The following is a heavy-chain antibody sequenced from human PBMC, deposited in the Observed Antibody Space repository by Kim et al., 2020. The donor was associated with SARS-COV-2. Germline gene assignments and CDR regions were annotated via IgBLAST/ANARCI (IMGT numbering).Heavy chain of an antibody. CDR3: AKALSRDTMVRGFNEGDY. CDR1: GFTFSSYG. J-gene: IGHJ4*02. D-gene: IGHD3-10*01. V-gene: IGHV3-30*18. Sequence: GGSLRLSCAASGFTFSSYGMHWVRQAPGKGLEWVSVISCDGSNKYYADSVKGRFTISRDNSKNTLYLQMNSLRAEDTAVYYCAKALSRDTMVRGFNEGDYWGQGTLVTVSS. CDR2: ISCDGSNK.